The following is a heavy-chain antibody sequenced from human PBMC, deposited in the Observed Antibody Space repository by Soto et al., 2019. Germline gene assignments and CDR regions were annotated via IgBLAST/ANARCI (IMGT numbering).Heavy chain of an antibody. CDR3: ARDGYSSGWSGFDP. D-gene: IGHD6-19*01. CDR2: ISAYNGNT. J-gene: IGHJ5*02. V-gene: IGHV1-18*01. CDR1: GYTFTSYG. Sequence: KKTRASVKVSCKASGYTFTSYGISWVRQAPGQGLEWMGWISAYNGNTNYAKKLQGRVTMTTDTSTSTAYMELRSLRSDDTAVYYCARDGYSSGWSGFDPWGQGTLVTVSS.